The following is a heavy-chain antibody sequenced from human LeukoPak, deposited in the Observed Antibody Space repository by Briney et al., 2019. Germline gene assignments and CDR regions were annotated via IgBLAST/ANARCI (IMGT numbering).Heavy chain of an antibody. V-gene: IGHV3-21*01. CDR1: GFTFISYS. Sequence: GGSLRLSCAASGFTFISYSMNWVRQAPGKGLEWVSSISSSSSYIYYADSVKGRFTISRDNAKNSLYLQMNSLRAEDTAVYYCARAGSYDILTGYYLPLDYWGQGTLVTVSS. CDR3: ARAGSYDILTGYYLPLDY. J-gene: IGHJ4*02. D-gene: IGHD3-9*01. CDR2: ISSSSSYI.